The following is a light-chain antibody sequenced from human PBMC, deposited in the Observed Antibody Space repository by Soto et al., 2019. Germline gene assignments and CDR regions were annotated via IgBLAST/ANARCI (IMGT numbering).Light chain of an antibody. CDR3: QQYETFSGT. CDR1: QTISSW. J-gene: IGKJ1*01. Sequence: SPSTLSGSVGDRVTITCRASQTISSWLAWYQQKPGKAPKLLIYKASTLKSGVPSRFSGSGSGTEFTLTISSLQPDDFATYYCQQYETFSGTFGPGTKVDIK. V-gene: IGKV1-5*03. CDR2: KAS.